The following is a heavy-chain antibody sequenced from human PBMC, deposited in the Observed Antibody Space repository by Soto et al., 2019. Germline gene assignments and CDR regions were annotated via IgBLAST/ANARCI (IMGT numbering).Heavy chain of an antibody. CDR1: GFTFDDYA. J-gene: IGHJ4*02. V-gene: IGHV3-9*01. Sequence: EVQLVESGGGLVQPGRSLRLSCAASGFTFDDYAMHWVRQAPGKGLEWVSGISWNSGSIGYADSVKGRFTISRDNAKNSLYLQMNSLRAEVTVLYYCAKEKRGSRGAYCGGDCYLFDYWGQGTLVTVSS. CDR2: ISWNSGSI. CDR3: AKEKRGSRGAYCGGDCYLFDY. D-gene: IGHD2-21*01.